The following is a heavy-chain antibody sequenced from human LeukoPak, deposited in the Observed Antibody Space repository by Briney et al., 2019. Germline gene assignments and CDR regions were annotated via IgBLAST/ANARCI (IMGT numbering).Heavy chain of an antibody. D-gene: IGHD3-10*01. V-gene: IGHV4-34*01. Sequence: SETLSLTCAVYGGSFSGYYWSWIRQPPGKGLEWIGEINHSGSTNYNPSLKSRVTISVDTSKNQFSLKLGSVTAADTAVYYCARPIRSRDNNWFDPWGQGILVTVSS. CDR1: GGSFSGYY. J-gene: IGHJ5*02. CDR2: INHSGST. CDR3: ARPIRSRDNNWFDP.